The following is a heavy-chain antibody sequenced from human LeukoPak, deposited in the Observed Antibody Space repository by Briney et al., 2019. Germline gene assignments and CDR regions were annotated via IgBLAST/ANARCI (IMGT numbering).Heavy chain of an antibody. CDR3: AKDRDWASSAGTDFDY. CDR2: IRYDGSNK. V-gene: IGHV3-30*02. Sequence: GGSLRLSCAASGFTFSSYGMHWVRQAPGKGLEWVTFIRYDGSNKYYADSVKGRFTISRDDSKDTLYMQMNSLRAEDTAVYYCAKDRDWASSAGTDFDYWGQGTLVTVSS. J-gene: IGHJ4*02. CDR1: GFTFSSYG. D-gene: IGHD6-13*01.